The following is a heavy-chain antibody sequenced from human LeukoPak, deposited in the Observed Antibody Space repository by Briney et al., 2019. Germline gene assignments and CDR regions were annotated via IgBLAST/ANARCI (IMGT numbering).Heavy chain of an antibody. CDR1: GGSISSGGYY. CDR3: ARGSLLLWFGELIAGHYYYYYGMDV. J-gene: IGHJ6*02. Sequence: SETLSLTCTVSGGSISSGGYYWSWIRQHPGKGLEWIGYIYYSGSTYYNPSLKSRVTISVDTSKNQFSLKLSSVTAADTAVYYCARGSLLLWFGELIAGHYYYYYGMDVWGQGTTVTVSS. D-gene: IGHD3-10*01. V-gene: IGHV4-31*03. CDR2: IYYSGST.